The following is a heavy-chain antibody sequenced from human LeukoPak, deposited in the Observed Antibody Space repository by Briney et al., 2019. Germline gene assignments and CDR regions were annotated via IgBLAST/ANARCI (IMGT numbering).Heavy chain of an antibody. V-gene: IGHV1-69*13. D-gene: IGHD3-3*01. J-gene: IGHJ4*02. Sequence: SVKVSCKASGGTFSSYAISWVRQAPGQGLEWMGGIIPIFGTANYAQKFQGRVTITADESTSTAYMELSSLRSEDTAVYYCARGGLWSGYSLYYFDYWGQGTLVTVSS. CDR2: IIPIFGTA. CDR3: ARGGLWSGYSLYYFDY. CDR1: GGTFSSYA.